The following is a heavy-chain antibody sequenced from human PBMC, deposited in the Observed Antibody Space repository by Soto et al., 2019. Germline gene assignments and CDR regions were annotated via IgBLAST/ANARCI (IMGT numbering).Heavy chain of an antibody. J-gene: IGHJ3*02. Sequence: PGESLKISCKGSGYSFTSYWIGWVRQMPGKGLEWMGIIYPGDSDTRYSPSFQGQVTISADKSISTAYLQWSSLKASDTAMYYCARLHNVGTAMALDAFDIWGQGTMVTVSS. D-gene: IGHD5-18*01. V-gene: IGHV5-51*01. CDR1: GYSFTSYW. CDR2: IYPGDSDT. CDR3: ARLHNVGTAMALDAFDI.